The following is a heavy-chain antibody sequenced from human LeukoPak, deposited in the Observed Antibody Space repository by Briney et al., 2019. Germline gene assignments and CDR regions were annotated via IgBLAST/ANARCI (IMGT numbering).Heavy chain of an antibody. Sequence: SETLSLTCAVYGVSFSGYYWSWIRQPPGKGLEWIGEINHSGSHNYIPSLKSRITISVDTSKNQFSLNLSSVTAADTAVYYCARRRGYYDSSGYYFRLDFDYWGQGTLVTVSS. V-gene: IGHV4-34*01. CDR3: ARRRGYYDSSGYYFRLDFDY. CDR1: GVSFSGYY. J-gene: IGHJ4*02. D-gene: IGHD3-22*01. CDR2: INHSGSH.